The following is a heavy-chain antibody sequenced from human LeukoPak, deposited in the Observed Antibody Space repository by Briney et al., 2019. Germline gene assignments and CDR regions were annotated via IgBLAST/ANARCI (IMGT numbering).Heavy chain of an antibody. CDR1: GFTFINYW. D-gene: IGHD2-8*01. Sequence: GGSLRLSCAASGFTFINYWMHWVRQAPGKELVGVSRIKSDGSSTSYADSVKGRFTISRDNAKNTVYPQMNSLRAEDTAVYYCTRGALHMYYLDNWGQGTLVTVSS. J-gene: IGHJ4*02. V-gene: IGHV3-74*01. CDR3: TRGALHMYYLDN. CDR2: IKSDGSST.